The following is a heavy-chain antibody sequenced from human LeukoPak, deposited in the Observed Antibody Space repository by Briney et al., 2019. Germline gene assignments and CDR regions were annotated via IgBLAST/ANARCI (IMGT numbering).Heavy chain of an antibody. CDR2: IYHSGSP. D-gene: IGHD2-2*01. V-gene: IGHV4-30-2*01. CDR3: ARGGQLPSYKGFWFDP. J-gene: IGHJ5*02. CDR1: GDSISSGGYS. Sequence: TSQTLSLTCAVSGDSISSGGYSWSWIRQPPGKGLEWIAYIYHSGSPSYNASLKSRVTISVDQSKNQFSLKLTSVTAADTAVYYCARGGQLPSYKGFWFDPWGQGTLVTVSS.